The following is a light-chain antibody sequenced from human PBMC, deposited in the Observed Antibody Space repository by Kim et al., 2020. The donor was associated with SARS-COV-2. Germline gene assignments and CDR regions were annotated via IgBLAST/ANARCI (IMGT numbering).Light chain of an antibody. CDR2: RNT. V-gene: IGLV1-47*01. Sequence: GQMATISCSGSRSNIRSNYVSWYQQLPGTAPKLLTYRNTQRPSGVPDRFSGSKSGTSASLAICGLRSEDEADFYCSAWDDSLSGPVFGGGTKLTVL. CDR1: RSNIRSNY. CDR3: SAWDDSLSGPV. J-gene: IGLJ3*02.